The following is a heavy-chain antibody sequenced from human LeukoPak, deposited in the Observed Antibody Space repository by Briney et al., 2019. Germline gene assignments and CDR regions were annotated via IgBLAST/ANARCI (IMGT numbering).Heavy chain of an antibody. J-gene: IGHJ6*02. CDR2: ISWNSGSI. CDR1: GFTFDDYA. CDR3: AKDIALETVTYYYGMDV. D-gene: IGHD4-17*01. Sequence: GRSLRLSCAASGFTFDDYAMHWGRQAPGKGLEWVSGISWNSGSIGYADSVDGRFTISRDHANKSLYLQMNSLRAEDTALYYCAKDIALETVTYYYGMDVWGQGTTVTVSS. V-gene: IGHV3-9*01.